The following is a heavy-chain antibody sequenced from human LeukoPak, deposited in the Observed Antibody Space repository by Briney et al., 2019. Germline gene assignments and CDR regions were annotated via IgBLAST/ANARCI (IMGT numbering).Heavy chain of an antibody. V-gene: IGHV4-59*01. CDR1: GGSISSYY. CDR2: IYYSGST. Sequence: KSSETLSLTCTVSGGSISSYYWSWIRQPPGKGLEWIGHIYYSGSTNYNPSLKSRVTISVDTSKNQFSLKLSSVTAADTAVYYCARVGFWSGYLLGAGGAFDIWGQGTMVTVSS. CDR3: ARVGFWSGYLLGAGGAFDI. J-gene: IGHJ3*02. D-gene: IGHD3-3*01.